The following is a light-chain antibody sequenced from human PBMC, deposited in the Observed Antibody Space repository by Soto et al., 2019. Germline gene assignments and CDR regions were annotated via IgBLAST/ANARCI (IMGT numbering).Light chain of an antibody. CDR1: QSVSSY. V-gene: IGKV3-15*01. Sequence: EIVMTQSPSTLSVSPGETATLSCRASQSVSSYLAWYQQKPGQAPRLLIYGASTRATGIPARFSGSGSGTEFTLTISRPLTEHFSVYSSQKHNHLPLFSFGKGTRLEIK. J-gene: IGKJ5*01. CDR3: QKHNHLPLFS. CDR2: GAS.